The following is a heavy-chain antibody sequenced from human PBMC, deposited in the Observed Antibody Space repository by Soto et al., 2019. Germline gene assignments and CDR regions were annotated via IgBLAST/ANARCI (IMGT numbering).Heavy chain of an antibody. J-gene: IGHJ4*02. V-gene: IGHV1-18*01. CDR2: ISAYNTNT. CDR1: GYTFTSYH. Sequence: QVQLGQSGAEVKKPGASVKVSCKTSGYTFTSYHISWVRQAPGQGLEWMGWISAYNTNTNYAQKFQGRVTMTTDTLARTAYIELRSLISDDTAVYYCARDTPPTDYWGQGNLVTVSS. CDR3: ARDTPPTDY.